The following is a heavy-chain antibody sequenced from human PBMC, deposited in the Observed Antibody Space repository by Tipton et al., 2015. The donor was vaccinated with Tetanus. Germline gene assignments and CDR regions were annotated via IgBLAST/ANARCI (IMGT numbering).Heavy chain of an antibody. D-gene: IGHD3-3*01. CDR2: IKQDGRRK. Sequence: SLRLSCAASGFTFSTYWKTWVSQAPGNGLERVANIKQDGRRKYYVDSVKGRFTISRDNAKNSLYLQMNSRRAEDTGVYYCAGRSGRFRDGWGQGSTGSASS. CDR3: AGRSGRFRDG. J-gene: IGHJ6*02. CDR1: GFTFSTYW. V-gene: IGHV3-7*01.